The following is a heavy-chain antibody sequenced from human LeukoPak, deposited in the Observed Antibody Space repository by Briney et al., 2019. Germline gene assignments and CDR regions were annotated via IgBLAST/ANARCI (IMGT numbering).Heavy chain of an antibody. J-gene: IGHJ4*02. D-gene: IGHD6-13*01. V-gene: IGHV3-21*01. Sequence: PGGSLRLSCAASGFSFSDYFMNWVRQAPGKGLEWVSSISFSNTFIYYGDSVKGRFSISRDNAKNSLYLQMNSLRAEDTAVYYCARQAGPDYWGQGTLVTVSS. CDR3: ARQAGPDY. CDR2: ISFSNTFI. CDR1: GFSFSDYF.